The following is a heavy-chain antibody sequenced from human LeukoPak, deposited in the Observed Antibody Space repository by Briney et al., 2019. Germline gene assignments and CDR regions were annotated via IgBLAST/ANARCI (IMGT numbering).Heavy chain of an antibody. J-gene: IGHJ4*02. CDR1: GFTFSSHA. CDR3: ARWEIRGTAHKLDY. Sequence: GGSLRLSCAASGFTFSSHAMSWVRQAPGKGLEWVSVISGSGGTTYYVDSVKGRFTISRDNAKNSMYLQMNSLRAEDTAVYYCARWEIRGTAHKLDYWGQGTLVTVSS. CDR2: ISGSGGTT. D-gene: IGHD1-7*01. V-gene: IGHV3-23*01.